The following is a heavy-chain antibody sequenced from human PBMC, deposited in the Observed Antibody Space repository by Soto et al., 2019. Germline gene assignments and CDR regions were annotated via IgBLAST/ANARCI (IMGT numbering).Heavy chain of an antibody. CDR3: ARDMGSAMTTRIFDH. J-gene: IGHJ4*02. CDR1: GGSVDSGNHY. V-gene: IGHV4-30-4*01. Sequence: QVLVQESGPGLVKPSQTLTLSCTVSGGSVDSGNHYWNWIRQPPGKGLEWIGYIYYGESTYYNPSLKSRATISVDTSQSRFSLRLTSVTAADTAVYYCARDMGSAMTTRIFDHWGPGTLVTVSS. CDR2: IYYGEST. D-gene: IGHD4-17*01.